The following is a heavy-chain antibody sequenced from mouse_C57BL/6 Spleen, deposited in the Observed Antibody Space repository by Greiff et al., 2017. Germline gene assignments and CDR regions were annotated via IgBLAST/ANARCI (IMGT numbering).Heavy chain of an antibody. V-gene: IGHV1-69*01. J-gene: IGHJ3*01. D-gene: IGHD1-1*01. Sequence: QVQLQQSGAELVMPGASVKLSCKASGYTFTSYWMHWVKQRPGQGLEWIGEIDPSDSYTNYNQKFKGKSTLTVDKSSSTAYRQLSSLTSEDSAVYNCARWDYGSSPFAYWGQGALVTVAA. CDR1: GYTFTSYW. CDR3: ARWDYGSSPFAY. CDR2: IDPSDSYT.